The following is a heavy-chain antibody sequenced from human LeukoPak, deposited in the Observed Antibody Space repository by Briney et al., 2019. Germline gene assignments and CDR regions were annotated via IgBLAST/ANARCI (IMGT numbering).Heavy chain of an antibody. CDR2: ISGSGGST. CDR1: RFTFSSYA. D-gene: IGHD3-16*01. V-gene: IGHV3-23*01. Sequence: GGSLRLSCAASRFTFSSYAMSWVRQAPGKGLEWVSAISGSGGSTYYADSVKGRFTISRDNSKNTLYLQMNSLRAEDTAVYYCAKTLSVVWDSEFDYWGQGTLVTVSS. CDR3: AKTLSVVWDSEFDY. J-gene: IGHJ4*02.